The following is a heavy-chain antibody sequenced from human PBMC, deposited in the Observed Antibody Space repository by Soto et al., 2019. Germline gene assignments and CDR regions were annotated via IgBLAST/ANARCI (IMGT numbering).Heavy chain of an antibody. CDR1: GGSISSSNW. CDR3: AREVDDYNLVEVD. D-gene: IGHD4-4*01. J-gene: IGHJ4*02. CDR2: IYQSGRT. V-gene: IGHV4-4*02. Sequence: QVQLQESGPGLVKPSGTLSLTCAVSGGSISSSNWWSWVRQAPGKGLEWIGEIYQSGRTNYNPSLKSRVTISVDKSKNQFSLKLRSVTAADTAVYYCAREVDDYNLVEVDWGQGTLVTVSS.